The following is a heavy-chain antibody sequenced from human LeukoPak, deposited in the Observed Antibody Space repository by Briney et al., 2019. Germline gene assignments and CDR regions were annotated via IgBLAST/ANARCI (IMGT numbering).Heavy chain of an antibody. CDR1: GYSFTSYW. D-gene: IGHD3-16*01. Sequence: GEALTVSCKGSGYSFTSYWIGWVRQMPGKGLEGMGVIYPGESDTRYSPSFQGQVTISADKSISTAYLQWSSLKASDTAMYYCARRESYDYVWGSQINYFDYWGQGTLVTVSS. J-gene: IGHJ4*02. CDR2: IYPGESDT. V-gene: IGHV5-51*01. CDR3: ARRESYDYVWGSQINYFDY.